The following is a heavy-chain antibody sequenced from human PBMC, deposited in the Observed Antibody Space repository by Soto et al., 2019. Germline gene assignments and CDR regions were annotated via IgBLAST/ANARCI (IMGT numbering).Heavy chain of an antibody. D-gene: IGHD4-4*01. Sequence: PSETLSLTCTVSGGSISSYYWSWIRQPPGKGLEWIGYIYYSGSTNYNPSLKSRVTISVDTSKNQFSLKLSSVTAADTAVYYCARVKPDSTDYGMDVWGQGTSVTVSS. CDR3: ARVKPDSTDYGMDV. V-gene: IGHV4-59*01. J-gene: IGHJ6*02. CDR2: IYYSGST. CDR1: GGSISSYY.